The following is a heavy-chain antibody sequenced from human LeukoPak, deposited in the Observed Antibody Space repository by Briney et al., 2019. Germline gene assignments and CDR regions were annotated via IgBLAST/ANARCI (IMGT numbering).Heavy chain of an antibody. V-gene: IGHV1-18*01. CDR3: AREPRVLTGYTRRDY. Sequence: GASVKVSCKASGYTFTSYGISWVRQAPGQGLEWMGWISAYNGNTNYAQKLQGRVTMTTDTSTSTAYMELRSLRSDDTAVYYCAREPRVLTGYTRRDYWGQGTLVTVSS. J-gene: IGHJ4*02. CDR1: GYTFTSYG. CDR2: ISAYNGNT. D-gene: IGHD3-9*01.